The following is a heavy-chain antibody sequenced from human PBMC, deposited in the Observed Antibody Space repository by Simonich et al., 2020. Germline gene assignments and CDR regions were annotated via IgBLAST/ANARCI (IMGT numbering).Heavy chain of an antibody. D-gene: IGHD7-27*01. CDR1: GYTFTGYY. J-gene: IGHJ3*02. V-gene: IGHV1-2*07. CDR2: INPNSGGT. CDR3: ARGPRWTGDDAFDI. Sequence: VQLVQSGAEVKKPGASVTVSCKASGYTFTGYYMHWVRQAPGQLLEWIGWINPNSGGTNYAHKFQGRVTMTRDTAISTAYMELSRRRSDDTAVYYCARGPRWTGDDAFDIWGQGTMVTVSS.